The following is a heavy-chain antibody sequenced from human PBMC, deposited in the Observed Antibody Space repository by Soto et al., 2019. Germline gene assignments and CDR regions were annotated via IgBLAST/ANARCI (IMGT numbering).Heavy chain of an antibody. V-gene: IGHV1-69*01. Sequence: QVQLVQSGAEVKKPGSSVKVSCKASGGTFSSYAISWVRQAPGQGLEWMGGIIPIFGTANYAQKFQGRVTITADESTGTGYMELSSLSSEDTAVYYCARGGITMVRGVHFGGMDVWGQGTTVTVSS. CDR3: ARGGITMVRGVHFGGMDV. D-gene: IGHD3-10*01. CDR1: GGTFSSYA. J-gene: IGHJ6*02. CDR2: IIPIFGTA.